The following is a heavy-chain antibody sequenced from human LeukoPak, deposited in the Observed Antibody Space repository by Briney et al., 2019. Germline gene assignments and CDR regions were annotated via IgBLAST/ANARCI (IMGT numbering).Heavy chain of an antibody. J-gene: IGHJ4*02. CDR2: INPNSGGT. D-gene: IGHD6-13*01. Sequence: RGASVKVSCKASGYTFTGYYMRWVRQAPGQGLEWMGWINPNSGGTNYAQKFQGRVTMTRDTSISTAYMELSRLRSDDTAVYYCAREASSSWYFDYWGQGTLVTVSS. CDR3: AREASSSWYFDY. V-gene: IGHV1-2*02. CDR1: GYTFTGYY.